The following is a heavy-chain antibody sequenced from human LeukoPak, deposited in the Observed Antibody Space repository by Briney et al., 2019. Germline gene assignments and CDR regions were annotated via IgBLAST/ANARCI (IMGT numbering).Heavy chain of an antibody. J-gene: IGHJ4*02. V-gene: IGHV3-48*01. CDR3: AKSFWWFGEFSPFDY. Sequence: GGSLRLSCAASGFTFSIYSMNWVRQAPGKGLEWLSYITSDSNTIYYADSVKGRFTISRDNAKNSLYLQMNSLRAEDTAVYYCAKSFWWFGEFSPFDYWGQGTLVTVSS. CDR2: ITSDSNTI. CDR1: GFTFSIYS. D-gene: IGHD3-10*01.